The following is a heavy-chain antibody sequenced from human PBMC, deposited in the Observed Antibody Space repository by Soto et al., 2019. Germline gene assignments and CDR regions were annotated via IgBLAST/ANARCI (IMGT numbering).Heavy chain of an antibody. CDR3: YHFWREY. Sequence: QVHLVQSGGGVVQPGGSLRLSCAASGFAFSTYDMHWVRQAPDKGLEWVAVISSQGTNKYYADSVRGRFTVSRDNSENILYLQMNSLSADDTAIYYCYHFWREYWGQGTLVTVSS. V-gene: IGHV3-30*04. D-gene: IGHD3-3*01. CDR2: ISSQGTNK. J-gene: IGHJ4*02. CDR1: GFAFSTYD.